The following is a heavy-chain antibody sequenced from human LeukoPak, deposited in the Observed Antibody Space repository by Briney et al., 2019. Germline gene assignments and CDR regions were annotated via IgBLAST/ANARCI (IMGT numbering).Heavy chain of an antibody. Sequence: ASVKVSCKASGYTFTSYGISWVRQAPGQGLEWMGWISAYNGNTNYAQKLQGRVTMTTDTSTSTAYMELRSLRSDDTAVYYCARELDQHATGSSGYPYYFDYWGQGTLVTVSS. J-gene: IGHJ4*02. V-gene: IGHV1-18*01. CDR2: ISAYNGNT. D-gene: IGHD5-12*01. CDR3: ARELDQHATGSSGYPYYFDY. CDR1: GYTFTSYG.